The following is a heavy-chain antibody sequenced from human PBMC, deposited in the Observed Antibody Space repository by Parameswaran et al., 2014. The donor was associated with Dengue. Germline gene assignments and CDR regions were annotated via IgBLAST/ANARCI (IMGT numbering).Heavy chain of an antibody. CDR3: ARGGFTMVRGGDYYYMDV. V-gene: IGHV1-46*01. Sequence: WVRQAPGQGLEWMGIINPSGGSTSYAQKFQGRVTMTRDTSTSTVYMELSSLRSEDTAVYYCARGGFTMVRGGDYYYMDVWGKGTTVTVSS. J-gene: IGHJ6*03. CDR2: INPSGGST. D-gene: IGHD3-10*01.